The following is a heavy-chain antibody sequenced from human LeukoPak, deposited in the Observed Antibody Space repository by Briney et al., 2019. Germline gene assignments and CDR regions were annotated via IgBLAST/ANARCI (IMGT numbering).Heavy chain of an antibody. Sequence: GGSLRLSCAASEFTFSTYDMHWVRQATGKGLEWVSGINSAGDTYYPGSVKGRFTISREDAKNSFYLQMNSLRAGDTAVYYCARGDCSGGSCSSMDVWGQGTTVTVSS. J-gene: IGHJ6*02. V-gene: IGHV3-13*04. D-gene: IGHD2-15*01. CDR3: ARGDCSGGSCSSMDV. CDR1: EFTFSTYD. CDR2: INSAGDT.